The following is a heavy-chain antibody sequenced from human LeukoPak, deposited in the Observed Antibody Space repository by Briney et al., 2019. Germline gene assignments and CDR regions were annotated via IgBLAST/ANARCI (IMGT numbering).Heavy chain of an antibody. J-gene: IGHJ4*02. CDR3: ARLDYSGYDLDY. CDR2: IYYSGST. Sequence: SETLSLTCTVSGGSISSYYWSWIRQPPGKGLEWIGYIYYSGSTNYNPSLKSRVTISVDTSKNQFSLKLSSVTAADTAVYYCARLDYSGYDLDYWGQGTLVTVSS. V-gene: IGHV4-59*08. CDR1: GGSISSYY. D-gene: IGHD5-12*01.